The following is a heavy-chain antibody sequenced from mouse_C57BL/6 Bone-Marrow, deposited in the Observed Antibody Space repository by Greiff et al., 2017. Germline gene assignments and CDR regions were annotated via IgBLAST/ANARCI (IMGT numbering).Heavy chain of an antibody. CDR2: IDPENGDT. D-gene: IGHD1-1*01. V-gene: IGHV14-4*01. CDR1: GFNIKDDY. Sequence: EVQLQQSGAELVRPGASVKLSCTASGFNIKDDYMHWVKQRPEQGLEWIGWIDPENGDTEYASKFQGKATITAATSPIPAYLHRSSLTSDDTSVCYCTPTTVVDFDYWGQGTTLTVSS. CDR3: TPTTVVDFDY. J-gene: IGHJ2*01.